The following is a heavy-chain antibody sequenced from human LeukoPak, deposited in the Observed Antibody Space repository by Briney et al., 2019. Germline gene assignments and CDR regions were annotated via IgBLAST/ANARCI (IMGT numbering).Heavy chain of an antibody. D-gene: IGHD4-11*01. CDR1: GFTFSSYG. Sequence: GGSLRLSCAASGFTFSSYGMHWVRQAPGKGLEWVAVISYDGSNKYYADSVKGRFTISRDNSKNTLCLQMNSLRAEDTAVYYCAKDFSGRYSNYTFDYYYYGMDVWGQGTTVTVSS. CDR3: AKDFSGRYSNYTFDYYYYGMDV. V-gene: IGHV3-30*18. CDR2: ISYDGSNK. J-gene: IGHJ6*02.